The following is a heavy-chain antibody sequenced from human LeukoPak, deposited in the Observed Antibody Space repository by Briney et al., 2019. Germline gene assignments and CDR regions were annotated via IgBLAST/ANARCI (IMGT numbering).Heavy chain of an antibody. J-gene: IGHJ3*02. V-gene: IGHV3-74*01. CDR3: ARDQHCSGGSCYWNDAFDI. CDR2: IIPDGTTT. CDR1: GFPFSNYW. D-gene: IGHD2-15*01. Sequence: AGGSLRLSCAVSGFPFSNYWMHWVRQAPGKGLVWLSQIIPDGTTTSYADAVKGRFTISRDNAKNLLYLQMNSLRAEDTAVYYCARDQHCSGGSCYWNDAFDIWGQGTMVTVSS.